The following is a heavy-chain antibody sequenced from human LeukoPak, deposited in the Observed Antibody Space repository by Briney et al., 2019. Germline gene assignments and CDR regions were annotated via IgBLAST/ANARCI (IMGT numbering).Heavy chain of an antibody. V-gene: IGHV1-18*01. J-gene: IGHJ4*02. CDR1: GYTFVNYG. D-gene: IGHD2-2*01. CDR2: ISLKSGSA. Sequence: ASVKVSCKTSGYTFVNYGINWVRQAPGQGLEWMGWISLKSGSAGYAQRVQGRVTLTTDTSTNTAYMELRSLRADDTAVYYCARVSYLRPYQLASWGQGTLVSISS. CDR3: ARVSYLRPYQLAS.